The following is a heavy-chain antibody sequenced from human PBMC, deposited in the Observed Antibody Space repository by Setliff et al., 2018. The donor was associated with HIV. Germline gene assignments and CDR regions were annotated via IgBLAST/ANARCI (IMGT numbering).Heavy chain of an antibody. CDR1: GGSITSNTFY. D-gene: IGHD6-19*01. V-gene: IGHV4-39*02. Sequence: SETLSLTCTVSGGSITSNTFYWAWVRQPPGKGLEWIGSIYYGGRTYYNPSLNCRVSISTDTSKNHFSLSLTSVTAGDSALYYCARRRGQKATGWYYFDFWGQGALVTVSS. CDR3: ARRRGQKATGWYYFDF. J-gene: IGHJ4*02. CDR2: IYYGGRT.